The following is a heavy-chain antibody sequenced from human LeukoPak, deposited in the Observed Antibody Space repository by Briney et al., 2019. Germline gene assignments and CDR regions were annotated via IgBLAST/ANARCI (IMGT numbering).Heavy chain of an antibody. J-gene: IGHJ4*02. CDR2: IYYSGST. D-gene: IGHD2-15*01. CDR1: GGSISSSSYY. Sequence: SSETLSLTCTVSGGSISSSSYYWGWIRQPPGKGLEWIGSIYYSGSTYYNPSLKSRVTISVDTSKNQFSLKLSSVTAADTAVYYCARGYCSGGSCLNFDYWGQGTLVTVSS. V-gene: IGHV4-39*07. CDR3: ARGYCSGGSCLNFDY.